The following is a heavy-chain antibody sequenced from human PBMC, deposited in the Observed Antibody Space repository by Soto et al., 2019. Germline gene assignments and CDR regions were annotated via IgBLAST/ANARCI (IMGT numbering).Heavy chain of an antibody. CDR1: GFTFSSYG. Sequence: GGSLRLSCAASGFTFSSYGMHWVRQVPGKGLEWVAVISYDGSNKYYADSVKGRFTISRDNAKNTLYLQMNSLRAEDTAVYYCAMSIVAAGTRFDYWGQGTLVTVSS. CDR3: AMSIVAAGTRFDY. V-gene: IGHV3-30*03. J-gene: IGHJ4*02. D-gene: IGHD6-13*01. CDR2: ISYDGSNK.